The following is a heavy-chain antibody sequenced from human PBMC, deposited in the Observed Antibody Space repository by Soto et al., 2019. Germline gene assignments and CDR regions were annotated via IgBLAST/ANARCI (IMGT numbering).Heavy chain of an antibody. Sequence: QVQLQESGPGLVKPSGTLSLTCAVSGGSISSSNWWSWVRQPPGKGLEWIGEIYHRGSTNYNPSLKSRVTLSVDKSKNQFSLKLSSVTAADTAVYYCARGRLLWFGEDEQVLDVWGQGTTVTVSS. CDR1: GGSISSSNW. V-gene: IGHV4-4*02. CDR2: IYHRGST. D-gene: IGHD3-10*01. CDR3: ARGRLLWFGEDEQVLDV. J-gene: IGHJ6*02.